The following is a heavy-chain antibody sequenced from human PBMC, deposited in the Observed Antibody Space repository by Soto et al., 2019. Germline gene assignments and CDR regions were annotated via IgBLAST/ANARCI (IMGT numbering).Heavy chain of an antibody. D-gene: IGHD2-15*01. V-gene: IGHV4-59*08. CDR1: GGSISSYY. J-gene: IGHJ4*02. Sequence: QVQLQESGPGLVKPSETLSLTCTVSGGSISSYYWSWIRQPPGKGLEWIGYIYYSVSTNYNPSLTSRVTIPVDTSMSQSSLKLSSVTAADAAVYYCARRCGRYFDYWAQGPLVTVAS. CDR3: ARRCGRYFDY. CDR2: IYYSVST.